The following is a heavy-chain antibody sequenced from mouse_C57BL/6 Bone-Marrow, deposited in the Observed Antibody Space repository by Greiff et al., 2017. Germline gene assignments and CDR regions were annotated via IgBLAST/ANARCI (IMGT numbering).Heavy chain of an antibody. Sequence: VQLQQPGAELVMPGASVKLSCKASGYTFTSYWMHWVKQRPGQGLEWIGEIDPSDSYTNYNQKFKGKSTLTVDKSSSTAYMQLSSLTSEDSAVYYCARYYSLSMDYWGQGTSVTVSS. V-gene: IGHV1-69*01. D-gene: IGHD2-12*01. CDR1: GYTFTSYW. CDR3: ARYYSLSMDY. CDR2: IDPSDSYT. J-gene: IGHJ4*01.